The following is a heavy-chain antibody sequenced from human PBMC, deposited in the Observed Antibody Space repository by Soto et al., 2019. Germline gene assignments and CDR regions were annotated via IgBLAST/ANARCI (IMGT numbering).Heavy chain of an antibody. CDR1: GFTFSKYG. V-gene: IGHV3-48*03. CDR3: ARESGSPGAFDI. CDR2: ISSSGRTI. Sequence: GGSLRLSCAASGFTFSKYGMHWVRQAPGKGLEWVSYISSSGRTIYYADSVKGRFTISRDNAKNSLYLQMNSLRAEDTAVYYCARESGSPGAFDIWGRGTMVTVSS. D-gene: IGHD3-22*01. J-gene: IGHJ3*02.